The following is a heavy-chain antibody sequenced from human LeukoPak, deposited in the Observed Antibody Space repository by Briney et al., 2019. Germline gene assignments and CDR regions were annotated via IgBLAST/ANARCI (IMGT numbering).Heavy chain of an antibody. D-gene: IGHD6-13*01. CDR3: AREGYSNSWYYFDH. CDR2: ITSSGSTK. J-gene: IGHJ4*02. V-gene: IGHV3-48*03. CDR1: GFTFSNYE. Sequence: GGSLRLSCAASGFTFSNYEMNWVRQAPGKGLEWVSYITSSGSTKFYAGSVKGRFTVSRDNAKNSLYLEMNSLRADDTALYYCAREGYSNSWYYFDHWGQGTLVTVSA.